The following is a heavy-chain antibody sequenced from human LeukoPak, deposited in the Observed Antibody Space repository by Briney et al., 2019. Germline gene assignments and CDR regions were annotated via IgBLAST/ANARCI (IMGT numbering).Heavy chain of an antibody. J-gene: IGHJ4*02. CDR1: GGSISSYY. CDR2: IYYSGST. CDR3: ARDQISNYDSNDY. Sequence: SETLSLTCTVSGGSISSYYWSWIRQPPGKGLEWIGYIYYSGSTYYNPSLKSRVTISVDTSKNQFSLKLSSVTAADTAVYYCARDQISNYDSNDYWGQGTLVTVSS. D-gene: IGHD3-22*01. V-gene: IGHV4-59*12.